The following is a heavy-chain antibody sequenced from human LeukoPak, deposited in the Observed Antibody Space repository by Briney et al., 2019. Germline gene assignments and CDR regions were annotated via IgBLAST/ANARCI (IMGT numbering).Heavy chain of an antibody. J-gene: IGHJ4*02. V-gene: IGHV2-5*01. CDR1: GFSLSTSGVD. CDR3: AHGYYDILTGYYSGPDY. D-gene: IGHD3-9*01. CDR2: IYWNDDK. Sequence: SGPTLVNPTQTLTLTCTFSGFSLSTSGVDVGWIRQPPGKALEWLALIYWNDDKRYSPSLKSRLTITKDTSKNQVVLTMTNMDPVDTATYYCAHGYYDILTGYYSGPDYWGQGTLVTVSS.